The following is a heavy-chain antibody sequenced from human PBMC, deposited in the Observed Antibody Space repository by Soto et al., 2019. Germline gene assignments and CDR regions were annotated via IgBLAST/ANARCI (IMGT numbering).Heavy chain of an antibody. Sequence: GGSLRLFCAASGFTFSSYGMHWVRQAPSKGLEWVAVISYDGSNKYYADSVKGRFTISRDNSKNTLYLQMNSLRAEDTAVYYCAKDRGTPGYYYYYYGMDVWGQGTTVTVSS. CDR3: AKDRGTPGYYYYYYGMDV. CDR2: ISYDGSNK. CDR1: GFTFSSYG. J-gene: IGHJ6*02. V-gene: IGHV3-30*18.